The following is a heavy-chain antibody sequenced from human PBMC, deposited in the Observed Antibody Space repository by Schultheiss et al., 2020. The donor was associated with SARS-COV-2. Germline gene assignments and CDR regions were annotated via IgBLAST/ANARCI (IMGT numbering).Heavy chain of an antibody. Sequence: GGSLRLSCAASGFTFSRYWMHWVRQAPGKGLVWVSRISSDGSSTSYADSVEGRFTISRDNAKNTLYLQLNSLRGEDTAVYYCAKDLHYWTSMDVWGQGTTVTVSS. CDR1: GFTFSRYW. V-gene: IGHV3-74*01. J-gene: IGHJ6*02. CDR2: ISSDGSST. CDR3: AKDLHYWTSMDV. D-gene: IGHD1-1*01.